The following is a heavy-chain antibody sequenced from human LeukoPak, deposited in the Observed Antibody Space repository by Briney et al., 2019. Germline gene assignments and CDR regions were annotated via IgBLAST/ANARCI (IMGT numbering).Heavy chain of an antibody. Sequence: PGGSLRLSCAASGFTFSSYGMHWVRQAPGKGLEWVAVISYDGFNPYYADSVKGRFTISRGNSKNTLWLQMNSLRAEDTAVYYCAKVKEMYSSGSYYFDYWGQGTLVTVSS. J-gene: IGHJ4*02. CDR3: AKVKEMYSSGSYYFDY. D-gene: IGHD6-19*01. CDR2: ISYDGFNP. V-gene: IGHV3-30*18. CDR1: GFTFSSYG.